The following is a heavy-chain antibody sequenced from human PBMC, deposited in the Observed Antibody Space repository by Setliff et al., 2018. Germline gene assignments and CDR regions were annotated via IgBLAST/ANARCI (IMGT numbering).Heavy chain of an antibody. CDR3: ARSFSRREKFLLDY. CDR2: IYIGGSA. V-gene: IGHV4-4*07. CDR1: GGSISSYY. J-gene: IGHJ4*02. Sequence: SETLSLTCTVSGGSISSYYWSWIRQPAGKGLEWIGHIYIGGSANYNPSLKSRVTMSIDTSKNQFPLKLNSVTAADTAVYYCARSFSRREKFLLDYWGQGTPGTVSS.